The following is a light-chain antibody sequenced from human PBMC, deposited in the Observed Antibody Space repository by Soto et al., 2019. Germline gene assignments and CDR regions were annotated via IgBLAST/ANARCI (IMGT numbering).Light chain of an antibody. CDR2: DAS. V-gene: IGKV1-33*01. J-gene: IGKJ4*01. Sequence: DIQMTQSPSSLSASVGDRVTITCQASQDIRNYLNWYQQKPGKAPNLLIYDASNLRAGVPSRFSVSGTGAEFTFTINSLQPEDIATHYCQHYDHLPPLSFGGGTKAEIK. CDR1: QDIRNY. CDR3: QHYDHLPPLS.